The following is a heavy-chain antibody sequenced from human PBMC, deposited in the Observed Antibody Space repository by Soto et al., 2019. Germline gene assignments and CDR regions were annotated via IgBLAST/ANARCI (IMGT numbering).Heavy chain of an antibody. J-gene: IGHJ4*02. CDR2: IIPILGIA. CDR3: ASRIRSIAVAASNPPNLVDY. Sequence: QVQLVQSGAEVKKPGSSVKVSCKASGGTFSSYTISWVRQAPGQGLEWMGRIIPILGIANYAQKFQGRVTITADKSTSTAYMELSSLRSEDTAVYYCASRIRSIAVAASNPPNLVDYWGQGTLVTVSS. D-gene: IGHD6-19*01. V-gene: IGHV1-69*02. CDR1: GGTFSSYT.